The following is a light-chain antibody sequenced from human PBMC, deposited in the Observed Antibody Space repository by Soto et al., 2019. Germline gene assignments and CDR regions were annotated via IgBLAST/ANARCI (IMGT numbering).Light chain of an antibody. CDR1: QSVSRY. J-gene: IGKJ1*01. V-gene: IGKV3-20*01. CDR3: QQYGSSPWT. CDR2: GAS. Sequence: EIVLTQSPGTLSLSPGERATLSCRASQSVSRYLAWYQQKPGQATRLLIYGASSRATGIPDRFSGSGSGTDFTLTISRLEPEDFAVYYCQQYGSSPWTFGQGTKVEIK.